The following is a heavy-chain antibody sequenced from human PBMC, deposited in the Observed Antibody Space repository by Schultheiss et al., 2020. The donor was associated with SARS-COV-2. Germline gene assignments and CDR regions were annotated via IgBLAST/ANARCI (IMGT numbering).Heavy chain of an antibody. V-gene: IGHV4-34*01. D-gene: IGHD2-2*01. CDR1: GGSFSGYY. CDR3: ARGYCSSTSCYGLYYYYYGMDV. Sequence: SETLSLTCAVYGGSFSGYYWSWIRQPPGKGLEWIGETNHSGSTNYNPSLKSRVTISVDTSKNQFSLKLSSVTAADTAVYYCARGYCSSTSCYGLYYYYYGMDVWGQGTTVTVSS. CDR2: TNHSGST. J-gene: IGHJ6*02.